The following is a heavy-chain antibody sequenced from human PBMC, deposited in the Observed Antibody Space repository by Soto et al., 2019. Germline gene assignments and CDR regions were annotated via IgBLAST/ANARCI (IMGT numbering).Heavy chain of an antibody. CDR2: INPNSGGT. CDR1: GYTFTGYY. D-gene: IGHD6-13*01. CDR3: AXALGSSWYGYYYYGMDV. Sequence: GASVKVSCKASGYTFTGYYMHWVRQAPGQGLEWMGWINPNSGGTNYAQKFQGWVTMTRDTSISTAYMELSRLRSDDTAVYYCAXALGSSWYGYYYYGMDVWGQGTTVTVSS. V-gene: IGHV1-2*04. J-gene: IGHJ6*02.